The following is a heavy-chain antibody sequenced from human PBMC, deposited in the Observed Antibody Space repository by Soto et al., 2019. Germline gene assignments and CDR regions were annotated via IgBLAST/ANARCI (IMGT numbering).Heavy chain of an antibody. Sequence: GGSLRLSCATSGFTFDDYAMHWVRQVPGKGLEWVSGINWNSGSIGYGDSVKGRFAISRDNAKNSLHLQMNSLSAEDTAFYYCVKDESINWYSGHFRHWGQGTLVTVSS. CDR1: GFTFDDYA. CDR3: VKDESINWYSGHFRH. J-gene: IGHJ1*01. D-gene: IGHD6-13*01. V-gene: IGHV3-9*01. CDR2: INWNSGSI.